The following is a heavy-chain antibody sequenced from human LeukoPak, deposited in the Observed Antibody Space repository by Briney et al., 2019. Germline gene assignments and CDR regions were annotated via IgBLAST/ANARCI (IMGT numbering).Heavy chain of an antibody. J-gene: IGHJ6*03. CDR2: IYSGGST. D-gene: IGHD3-22*01. CDR1: GFTVSSNY. Sequence: PGGSLRLSCAASGFTVSSNYMSWVRQAPGKGLEWVSVIYSGGSTYYADSVKGRFTISRDNSKNTLYLQMNSLRAEDTAVYYCAKDQLTYYYDTSRFHYYYYMDVWGKGTTVTISS. CDR3: AKDQLTYYYDTSRFHYYYYMDV. V-gene: IGHV3-53*01.